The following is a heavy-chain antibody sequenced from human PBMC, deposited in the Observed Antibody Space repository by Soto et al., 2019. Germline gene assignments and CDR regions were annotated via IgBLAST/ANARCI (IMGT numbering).Heavy chain of an antibody. D-gene: IGHD2-15*01. Sequence: SQTLSLTCAISGDSGSSNSAAWNWIRQSPSRGLEWLGRTYYRSKWYNDYAVSAKSRITINPDTSKNQFSLQLNSVTPEDTAVYSFARAFCSGGSCWAWSNWFDPGGKGTLVTVS. CDR1: GDSGSSNSAA. CDR2: TYYRSKWYN. J-gene: IGHJ5*02. CDR3: ARAFCSGGSCWAWSNWFDP. V-gene: IGHV6-1*01.